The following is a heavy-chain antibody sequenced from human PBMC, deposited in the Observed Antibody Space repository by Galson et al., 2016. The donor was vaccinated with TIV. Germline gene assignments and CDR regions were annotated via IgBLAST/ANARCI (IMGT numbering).Heavy chain of an antibody. D-gene: IGHD3-22*01. V-gene: IGHV1-69*06. CDR2: TIPIFGTA. CDR1: GGIFSNYG. Sequence: SVKVSCKASGGIFSNYGINWVRQAPGQGLEWMGGTIPIFGTAIYAQKFQGRVTITADRSTTTVYMERSSLRSEDTAVYYCARGALKYHYDSSGYFFDDWGQGTLVTVSS. CDR3: ARGALKYHYDSSGYFFDD. J-gene: IGHJ4*02.